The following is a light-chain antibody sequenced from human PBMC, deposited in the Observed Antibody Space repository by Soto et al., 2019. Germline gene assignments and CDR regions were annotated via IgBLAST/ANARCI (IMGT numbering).Light chain of an antibody. CDR2: GAS. J-gene: IGKJ1*01. Sequence: PGARATLSCRASQSVSSSYLAWYQQKPGQAPRLLIYGASSRDTGIPDRFSGSGSGTDFTLTISRLEPEDFAVYYCQQYGNSPLTFGQGTKVEIK. CDR3: QQYGNSPLT. CDR1: QSVSSSY. V-gene: IGKV3-20*01.